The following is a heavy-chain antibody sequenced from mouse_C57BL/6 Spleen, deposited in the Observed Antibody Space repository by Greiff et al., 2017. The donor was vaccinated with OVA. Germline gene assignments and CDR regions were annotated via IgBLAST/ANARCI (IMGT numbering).Heavy chain of an antibody. CDR3: ARDRGRDYFDY. CDR2: INPGSGGT. D-gene: IGHD2-14*01. CDR1: GYAFTNYL. J-gene: IGHJ2*01. V-gene: IGHV1-54*01. Sequence: VQLQQSGAELVRPGTSVKVSCKASGYAFTNYLIEWVKQRPGQGLEWIGVINPGSGGTNYNEKFKGKATLTADKSSSTAYMQLSSLTSEDSAVYFCARDRGRDYFDYWGQGTTLTVSS.